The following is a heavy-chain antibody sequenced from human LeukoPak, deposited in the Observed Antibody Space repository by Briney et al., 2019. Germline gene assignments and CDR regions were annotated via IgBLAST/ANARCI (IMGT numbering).Heavy chain of an antibody. CDR3: ARMPLGYCSSTSCYASYFDY. D-gene: IGHD2-2*01. CDR1: TDSITSNW. Sequence: PSETLSLTCAVSTDSITSNWWSWVRQPPGKGLEWIGEINHSGSTNYNPSLKSRVTISVDTSKNQFSLKLSSVTAADTAVYYCARMPLGYCSSTSCYASYFDYWGQGTLVTVSS. J-gene: IGHJ4*02. CDR2: INHSGST. V-gene: IGHV4-4*02.